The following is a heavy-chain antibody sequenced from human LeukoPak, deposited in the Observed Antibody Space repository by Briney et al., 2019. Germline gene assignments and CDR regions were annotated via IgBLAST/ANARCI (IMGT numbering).Heavy chain of an antibody. V-gene: IGHV1-18*01. J-gene: IGHJ4*02. CDR1: GYTFTSYG. CDR2: ISAYNGNT. D-gene: IGHD6-13*01. Sequence: GASVKVSCKASGYTFTSYGISWVRQAPGQGLEWMGWISAYNGNTNYAQKLQGRVTMTTDTSTSTAYMELRSLRSDDTAVYYCARDPIGWQQLSYFDYWGQGTLVTVSS. CDR3: ARDPIGWQQLSYFDY.